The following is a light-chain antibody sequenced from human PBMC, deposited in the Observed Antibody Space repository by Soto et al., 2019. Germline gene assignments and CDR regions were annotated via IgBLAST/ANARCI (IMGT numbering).Light chain of an antibody. Sequence: EVVLTQSPGTLSLSPGERVTLSCRASQSVASSYLAWYQQKPGRAPRLLFYSASSRATGIPAGFSGSVSGTEFALTVSMLEPEDFAVYYCHHFGSLPETFGQGNNV. CDR2: SAS. CDR3: HHFGSLPET. J-gene: IGKJ1*01. V-gene: IGKV3-20*01. CDR1: QSVASSY.